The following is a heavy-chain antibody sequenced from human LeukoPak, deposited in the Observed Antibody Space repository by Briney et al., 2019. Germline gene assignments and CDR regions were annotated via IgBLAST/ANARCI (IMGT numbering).Heavy chain of an antibody. D-gene: IGHD1-1*01. J-gene: IGHJ5*02. CDR2: ISYDGNNK. CDR3: AKDLYDWNDDGNWFDP. Sequence: PGGSLRLSCAASGFTFSSYAIHWVRQAPGKGLDWVAVISYDGNNKYYADSVKGRFTISRDNSNNTLYLQMNSLRAEDTAVYYCAKDLYDWNDDGNWFDPWGQGTLVTVSS. V-gene: IGHV3-30*04. CDR1: GFTFSSYA.